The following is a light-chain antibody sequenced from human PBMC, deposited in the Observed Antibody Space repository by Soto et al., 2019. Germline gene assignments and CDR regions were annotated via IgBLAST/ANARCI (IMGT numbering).Light chain of an antibody. J-gene: IGKJ4*01. Sequence: EMVLTQSPATPSLPPGARATLSCRASQGVSSYLAWYQQKPGQDPRLPIYDASNRATGIPSRFSGRGSGTDSALTITSPEPEDFAEYYCQQRSNWPSTFGGVTKV. CDR2: DAS. CDR3: QQRSNWPST. V-gene: IGKV3-11*01. CDR1: QGVSSY.